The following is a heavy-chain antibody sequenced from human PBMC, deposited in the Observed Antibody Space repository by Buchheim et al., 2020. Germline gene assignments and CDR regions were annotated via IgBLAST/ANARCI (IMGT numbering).Heavy chain of an antibody. CDR1: GGSIDSSNHY. Sequence: QQQLHESGPGLVKPSETLSLTCTVSGGSIDSSNHYWAWIRQPPGKGLEWIGSIFYTGSTYTGSSDHNPSLKSRVTISVDRSKNQFSLNVNSVTAADTAVYYCARHEVVGGSVVDYWGQGIL. J-gene: IGHJ4*02. CDR2: IFYTGST. CDR3: ARHEVVGGSVVDY. D-gene: IGHD1-26*01. V-gene: IGHV4-39*01.